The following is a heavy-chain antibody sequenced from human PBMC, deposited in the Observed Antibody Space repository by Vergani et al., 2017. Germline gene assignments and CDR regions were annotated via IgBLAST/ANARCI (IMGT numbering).Heavy chain of an antibody. Sequence: QVQLQESGPGLVKPPGTLSLTCTVSGDSIRGTNWWTWVRQSPGKGLEWVGELYYDGSTNDNPFLKSRVSISVDKSKKQFSLHLSSVTAADTAVYLCARSANYYLHSRDHPRDYYFDYWGRGTLVTVSS. CDR1: GDSIRGTNW. D-gene: IGHD3-22*01. J-gene: IGHJ4*02. CDR3: ARSANYYLHSRDHPRDYYFDY. V-gene: IGHV4-4*01. CDR2: LYYDGST.